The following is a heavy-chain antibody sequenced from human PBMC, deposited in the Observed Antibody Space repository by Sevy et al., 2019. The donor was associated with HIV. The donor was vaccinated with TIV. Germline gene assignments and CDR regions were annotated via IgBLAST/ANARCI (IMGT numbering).Heavy chain of an antibody. D-gene: IGHD5-18*01. CDR2: VTKNGET. CDR1: GFTFSRYT. J-gene: IGHJ4*02. V-gene: IGHV3-23*01. CDR3: AREDTTMVLSVDY. Sequence: GGSLRLSCAASGFTFSRYTMAWVRQAPGKGLEWFSFVTKNGETHYIDSVRGRFTISRDNSKNTVYLQMNSLRAEDTAIYYCAREDTTMVLSVDYWGQGTLVTVSS.